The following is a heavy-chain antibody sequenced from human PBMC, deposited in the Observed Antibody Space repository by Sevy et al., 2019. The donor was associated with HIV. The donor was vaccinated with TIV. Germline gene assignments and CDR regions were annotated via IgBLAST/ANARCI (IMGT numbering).Heavy chain of an antibody. CDR3: AGETEPGTIH. J-gene: IGHJ4*02. D-gene: IGHD6-13*01. Sequence: SENLSLTCTVSGSSINSGGYYWNWIRHHPGNGLEWIGYIHYSGSTYYNTSLKSRIAISLDTSKNQFSLKVTSVTAADTVVYDCAGETEPGTIHWGQGALVTVSS. CDR1: GSSINSGGYY. CDR2: IHYSGST. V-gene: IGHV4-31*03.